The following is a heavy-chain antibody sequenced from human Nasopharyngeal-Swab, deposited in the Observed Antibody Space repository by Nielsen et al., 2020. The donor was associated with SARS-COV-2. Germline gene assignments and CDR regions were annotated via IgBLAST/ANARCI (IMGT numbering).Heavy chain of an antibody. V-gene: IGHV3-23*01. Sequence: GESLKISCAASGFAFSSYAMSWVRQTPGKGLEWVSSCSGSSGKTYYADYVKGRFTISRDTSKNTLYLQMNSLRADDTAVYYCAKDGGGWFTSGWYYFDYWGQGTLVTVSS. J-gene: IGHJ4*02. CDR3: AKDGGGWFTSGWYYFDY. CDR2: CSGSSGKT. D-gene: IGHD6-19*01. CDR1: GFAFSSYA.